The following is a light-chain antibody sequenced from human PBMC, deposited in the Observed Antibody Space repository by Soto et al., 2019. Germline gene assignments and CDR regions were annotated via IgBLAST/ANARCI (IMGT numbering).Light chain of an antibody. CDR3: SSYTSSSTLV. CDR1: SSNIGAGYD. Sequence: QSVLTQPPSVSGAPGQRVTISCTGSSSNIGAGYDVHWYQQFPGTAPKFLLHGNINRPSGVSNRFSGSKSGNTASLTISGLQAEDEADYYCSSYTSSSTLVFGTGTKLTVL. J-gene: IGLJ1*01. CDR2: GNI. V-gene: IGLV1-40*01.